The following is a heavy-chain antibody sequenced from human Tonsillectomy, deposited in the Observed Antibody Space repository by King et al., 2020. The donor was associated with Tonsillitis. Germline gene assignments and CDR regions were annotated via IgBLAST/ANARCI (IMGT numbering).Heavy chain of an antibody. V-gene: IGHV5-51*01. Sequence: QLVQSGAEVKKPGESLKISCKGSGYRFSDYWIGWVRQMPGKGLEWMAIIYPDDSETRYSPPFQGQVIVSADKAISTGYRQWSSLKASDTAMYYCARFPGPTLGSNWFDPWGQGTLVTVSS. J-gene: IGHJ5*02. D-gene: IGHD1-1*01. CDR1: GYRFSDYW. CDR3: ARFPGPTLGSNWFDP. CDR2: IYPDDSET.